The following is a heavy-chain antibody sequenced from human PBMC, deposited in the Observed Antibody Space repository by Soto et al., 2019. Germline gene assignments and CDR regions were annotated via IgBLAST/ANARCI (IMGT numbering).Heavy chain of an antibody. CDR1: GGSIISYY. Sequence: SETLSLTCTVSGGSIISYYWSWILQPPGKGLDWIGYVSYSGSTNYNPSLKSRVTVSVDTSKNQFSLRLTSVTAADTAVYYCARESRDGYKRHFDYWGQGTLVTVSS. CDR2: VSYSGST. V-gene: IGHV4-59*01. CDR3: ARESRDGYKRHFDY. J-gene: IGHJ4*02. D-gene: IGHD5-12*01.